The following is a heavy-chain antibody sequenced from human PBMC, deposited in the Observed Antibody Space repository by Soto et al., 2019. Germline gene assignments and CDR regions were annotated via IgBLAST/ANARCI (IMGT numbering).Heavy chain of an antibody. Sequence: GASVKVSCKASGYTFTGHYMHWVRQAPEQGPEWMGEIGPDSGATRYAQKFQGRVTMTRDMSITTVYMELNNLSPDDTAVYYCGGGRSGQIVVFYWGQGTPVTVSS. CDR3: GGGRSGQIVVFY. CDR2: IGPDSGAT. CDR1: GYTFTGHY. D-gene: IGHD5-12*01. J-gene: IGHJ4*02. V-gene: IGHV1-2*02.